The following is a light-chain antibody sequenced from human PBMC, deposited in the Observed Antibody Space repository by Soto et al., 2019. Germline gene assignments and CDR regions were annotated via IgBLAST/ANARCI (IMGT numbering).Light chain of an antibody. J-gene: IGKJ1*01. Sequence: QPPLSVPGPPGEPASSSCRSNQRLVHSDGIAYFSWFQQRPGRSPRRLIYKVSNRDSGVPARFSGSGSGTDFALKISRVEAEDVGVYYCMQGTHWPRTFGQGTKVDI. CDR1: QRLVHSDGIAY. CDR2: KVS. CDR3: MQGTHWPRT. V-gene: IGKV2-30*02.